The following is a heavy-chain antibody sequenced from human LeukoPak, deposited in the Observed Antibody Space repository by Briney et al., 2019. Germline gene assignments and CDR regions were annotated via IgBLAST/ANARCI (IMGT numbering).Heavy chain of an antibody. J-gene: IGHJ4*02. Sequence: TLSLTCAVSGGSISSGGYSWSWIRQPPGKGLEWIGYSYHSGSTYDNPSRKSRVTISVDRSKNQFSLKRSSVTAADTAVYYCARLRYSSGRYLDYWGQGTLVTVSS. CDR2: SYHSGST. D-gene: IGHD6-19*01. CDR1: GGSISSGGYS. CDR3: ARLRYSSGRYLDY. V-gene: IGHV4-30-2*01.